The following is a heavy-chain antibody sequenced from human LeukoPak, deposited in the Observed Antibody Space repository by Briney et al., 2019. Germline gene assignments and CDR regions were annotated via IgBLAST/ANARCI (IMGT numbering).Heavy chain of an antibody. D-gene: IGHD1-26*01. CDR2: MNPNSGNT. CDR1: GYTFTSYD. CDR3: ARRKVGATTRYYYYGMDV. Sequence: AAVKVSCKASGYTFTSYDINWVRQATGQGLEWMGWMNPNSGNTGYAQKFQGRVTMTRNTSISTAYMELSSLRSEDTAVYYCARRKVGATTRYYYYGMDVWGQGTTVTVSS. J-gene: IGHJ6*02. V-gene: IGHV1-8*01.